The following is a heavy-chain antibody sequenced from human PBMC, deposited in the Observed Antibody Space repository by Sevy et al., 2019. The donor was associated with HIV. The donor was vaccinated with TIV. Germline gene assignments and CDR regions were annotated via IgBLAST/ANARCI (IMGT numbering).Heavy chain of an antibody. Sequence: GGSLRLSCAASGFTFSTYSMNWVRQAPGKGLEWVSYISSSSSTIYYADSVKGRFTISRDNAKNSLYLQMNSLRDEDTAVYYCARKKYCSGGSCSILDAFDIWGQGTMITVSS. D-gene: IGHD2-15*01. J-gene: IGHJ3*02. V-gene: IGHV3-48*02. CDR1: GFTFSTYS. CDR2: ISSSSSTI. CDR3: ARKKYCSGGSCSILDAFDI.